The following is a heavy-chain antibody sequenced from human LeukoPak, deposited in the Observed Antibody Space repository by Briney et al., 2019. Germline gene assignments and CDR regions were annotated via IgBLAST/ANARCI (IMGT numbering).Heavy chain of an antibody. CDR1: GYTFTSYY. CDR3: ARDRGPPLAWAVTTGSVMGFDP. Sequence: ASVKVSCKASGYTFTSYYMHWVRQAPGQGLEWMGIINPSGGSTSYAQKFQGRVTMTRDTSTSTVDMELSSLRSEDTAVYYCARDRGPPLAWAVTTGSVMGFDPWGQGTLVTVSS. D-gene: IGHD4-17*01. CDR2: INPSGGST. V-gene: IGHV1-46*03. J-gene: IGHJ5*02.